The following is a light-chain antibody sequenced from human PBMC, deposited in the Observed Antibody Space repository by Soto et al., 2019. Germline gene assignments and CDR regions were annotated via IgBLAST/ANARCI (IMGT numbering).Light chain of an antibody. CDR1: QSISTN. V-gene: IGKV3-20*01. Sequence: EIVMTQSPDTMSVYLGEIDTFSGRASQSISTNLAWYNKKPGQAPRVLIHGASSRATGIPDRFSGSVSGTDFTLTISRLEPEDFAVYYCQQYGSSPTTCGQGTRLEIK. CDR3: QQYGSSPTT. CDR2: GAS. J-gene: IGKJ5*01.